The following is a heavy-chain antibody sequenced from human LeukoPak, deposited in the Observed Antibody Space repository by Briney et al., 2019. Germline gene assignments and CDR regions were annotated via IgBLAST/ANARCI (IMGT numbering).Heavy chain of an antibody. J-gene: IGHJ4*02. D-gene: IGHD5-24*01. CDR2: IYYNGST. V-gene: IGHV4-59*01. CDR3: ARVGVEMEDY. CDR1: GGSFSGYY. Sequence: PSETLSLTCAVYGGSFSGYYWSWIRQPPGKGLEWIGYIYYNGSTNYNPSLKSRVTISVDTSKNQFSLKLSSVTAADTAVYYCARVGVEMEDYWGQGTLVTVSS.